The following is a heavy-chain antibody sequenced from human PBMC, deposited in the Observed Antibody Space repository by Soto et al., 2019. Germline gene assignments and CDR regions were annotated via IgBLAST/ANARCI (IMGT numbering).Heavy chain of an antibody. J-gene: IGHJ6*02. CDR1: GYTFTRSG. Sequence: QVQLVQSGAEVKKPGASVKVSCKASGYTFTRSGISWVRQAPGQGPEWMGWISSYNGDTNYAQTFQGRVTMTTDTSKGTGYMELRSLRSGDTAVYYCAREGVAPYYYYGMDVWGQGTPVTVSS. CDR3: AREGVAPYYYYGMDV. V-gene: IGHV1-18*01. D-gene: IGHD5-12*01. CDR2: ISSYNGDT.